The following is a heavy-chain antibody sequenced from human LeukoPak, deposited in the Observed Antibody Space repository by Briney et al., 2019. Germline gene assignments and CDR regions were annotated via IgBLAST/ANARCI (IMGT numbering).Heavy chain of an antibody. Sequence: ASAKVSCKASGGTFSRYAISWGRQAPGRGLELMGGIIPIFGTANYAQKFQGRVTITADESTSTAYMELSSLRSEDTAVYYCARGEAVAGTVDYWGQGTLVTVSS. J-gene: IGHJ4*02. V-gene: IGHV1-69*01. CDR3: ARGEAVAGTVDY. D-gene: IGHD6-19*01. CDR2: IIPIFGTA. CDR1: GGTFSRYA.